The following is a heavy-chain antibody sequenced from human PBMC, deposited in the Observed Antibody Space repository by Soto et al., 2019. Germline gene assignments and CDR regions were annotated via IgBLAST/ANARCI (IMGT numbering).Heavy chain of an antibody. Sequence: GGSLRLSCAASGFTFSSYAMSWVRQAPGKGLEWVSAISGSGGSTYYADSVKGRFTISRDNSKNTLYQQMNSLIAEDTAVYYCAKDQYSSSWYYFDYWGQGTLVTVSS. V-gene: IGHV3-23*01. D-gene: IGHD6-13*01. CDR1: GFTFSSYA. CDR2: ISGSGGST. CDR3: AKDQYSSSWYYFDY. J-gene: IGHJ4*02.